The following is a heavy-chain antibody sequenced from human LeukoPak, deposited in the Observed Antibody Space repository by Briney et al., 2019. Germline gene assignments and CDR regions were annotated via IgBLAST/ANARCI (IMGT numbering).Heavy chain of an antibody. CDR2: VIPIFGTA. Sequence: ASVKVSCKASGGTFSSYAISWVRQAPGQGLEWMGGVIPIFGTANYAQKFQGRVTITTAESTSTAYMELSSLRSEDTAVYYCARESPSRSYGYVLWGQGTLVTVSS. CDR3: ARESPSRSYGYVL. CDR1: GGTFSSYA. D-gene: IGHD5-18*01. J-gene: IGHJ4*02. V-gene: IGHV1-69*05.